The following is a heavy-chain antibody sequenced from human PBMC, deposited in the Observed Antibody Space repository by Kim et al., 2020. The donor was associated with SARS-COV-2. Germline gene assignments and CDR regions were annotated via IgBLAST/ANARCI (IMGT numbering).Heavy chain of an antibody. D-gene: IGHD6-19*01. CDR2: ISRDGGEI. CDR1: GFTFDDYA. J-gene: IGHJ4*02. Sequence: GGSLRLSCAASGFTFDDYAIQWVRQVPGKGLEWVSLISRDGGEINYADSVKGRFTISRDNSKKSVYLQMDSLRSEDTALYYCARGQQWLIKNWGQGTQVTVSS. V-gene: IGHV3-43*02. CDR3: ARGQQWLIKN.